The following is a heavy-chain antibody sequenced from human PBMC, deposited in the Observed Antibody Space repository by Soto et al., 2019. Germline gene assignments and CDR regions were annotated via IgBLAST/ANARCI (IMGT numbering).Heavy chain of an antibody. V-gene: IGHV1-46*03. CDR1: GYIFTSYY. CDR3: SRVDPGETSPFDH. D-gene: IGHD3-10*01. Sequence: GASVKVSCKASGYIFTSYYIHWVRQAPGQGLEWMGWINPFDGSRMFAQSFQGRVTMTRDTSTSTVYMEVSRLRSEGTAVYYCSRVDPGETSPFDHWG. J-gene: IGHJ4*01. CDR2: INPFDGSR.